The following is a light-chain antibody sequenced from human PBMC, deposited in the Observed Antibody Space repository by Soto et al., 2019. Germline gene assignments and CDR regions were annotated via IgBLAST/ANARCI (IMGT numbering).Light chain of an antibody. CDR2: EVS. CDR1: SSDVGGYNY. J-gene: IGLJ3*02. CDR3: SSYTGSNTWV. Sequence: QSALTQPATVSGSPGQSITISCTGTSSDVGGYNYVSWYQQHPGKAPKLMIYEVSNRPSGVSDRFSGSKSGNTASLTISGLQAEDEAEYYCSSYTGSNTWVFGGGTKLTVL. V-gene: IGLV2-14*01.